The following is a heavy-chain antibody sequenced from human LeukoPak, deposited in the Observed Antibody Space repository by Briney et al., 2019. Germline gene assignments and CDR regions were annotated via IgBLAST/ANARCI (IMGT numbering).Heavy chain of an antibody. CDR3: ARRRDDILTGHNWFDP. J-gene: IGHJ5*02. CDR1: GGSISSYY. CDR2: IYYSGST. D-gene: IGHD3-9*01. Sequence: SETLSLTCTVSGGSISSYYWSWIRQPPGKGLEWIRHIYYSGSTNYNPSLKSRVTISVDTSKNQFSLKLSSVTAADTAVYYCARRRDDILTGHNWFDPWGQGTLVTVSS. V-gene: IGHV4-59*08.